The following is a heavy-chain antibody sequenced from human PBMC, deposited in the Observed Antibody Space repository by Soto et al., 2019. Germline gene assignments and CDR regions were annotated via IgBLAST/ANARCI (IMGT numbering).Heavy chain of an antibody. J-gene: IGHJ4*02. D-gene: IGHD2-8*01. CDR3: AKNGLSDSPSAIDS. V-gene: IGHV3-23*01. Sequence: LRLSCATSGFTFSSNGMSWVRQAPGKGLDWVSGISGSGRNTYYADSVKGRFAISRDNSKNTLFLQMNSLRVEDTAVYYCAKNGLSDSPSAIDSWGQGTLVTVSS. CDR2: ISGSGRNT. CDR1: GFTFSSNG.